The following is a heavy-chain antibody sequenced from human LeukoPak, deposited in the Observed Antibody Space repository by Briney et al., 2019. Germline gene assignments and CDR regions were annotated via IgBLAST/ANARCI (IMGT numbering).Heavy chain of an antibody. CDR2: INPNSGGT. V-gene: IGHV1-2*04. Sequence: ASVKVSCKASGYTFTGYYMHWVRQAPGQGLDWMGWINPNSGGTNYAQKFQGWVTMTRDTSISTAYMELSRLRSDGTAVYYWARASTVSTIVDYWGQGTLVTVSS. D-gene: IGHD5/OR15-5a*01. J-gene: IGHJ4*02. CDR1: GYTFTGYY. CDR3: ARASTVSTIVDY.